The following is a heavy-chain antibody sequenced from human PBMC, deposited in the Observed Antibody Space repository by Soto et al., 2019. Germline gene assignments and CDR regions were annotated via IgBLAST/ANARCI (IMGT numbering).Heavy chain of an antibody. CDR2: IYHSGST. V-gene: IGHV4-30-2*01. CDR3: ARGRDYGGNSERAFDY. J-gene: IGHJ4*02. Sequence: SETLSLTCAVSGGSISSGGYSWSWIRQPPGKGLEWIGYIYHSGSTYYNPSLKSRVTISVDRSKNQFSLKLSSVTAADTAVYYCARGRDYGGNSERAFDYWGQGTLVTVSS. D-gene: IGHD4-17*01. CDR1: GGSISSGGYS.